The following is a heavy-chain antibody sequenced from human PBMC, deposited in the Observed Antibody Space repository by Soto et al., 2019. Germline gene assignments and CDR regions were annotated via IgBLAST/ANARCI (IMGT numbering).Heavy chain of an antibody. CDR3: VREVIAVLGSIRWFDP. CDR1: GVTFRDYL. CDR2: IGPDGTST. J-gene: IGHJ5*02. Sequence: GGSLRLSCAVSGVTFRDYLMHWVRQVPGKGLLWVSRIGPDGTSTKYADSVKGRFTISRSNPENTLYLQMNSLRAEDTGVYYCVREVIAVLGSIRWFDPWGQGTLVTVSS. D-gene: IGHD6-19*01. V-gene: IGHV3-74*01.